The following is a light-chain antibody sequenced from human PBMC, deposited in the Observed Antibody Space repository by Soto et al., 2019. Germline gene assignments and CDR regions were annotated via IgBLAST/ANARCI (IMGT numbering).Light chain of an antibody. Sequence: SAVPSRFSGSGSGTDFTLTISSLQTEDFATYYRQQTDTLPSTFGQGTRLEIK. CDR3: QQTDTLPST. V-gene: IGKV1-39*01. J-gene: IGKJ5*01.